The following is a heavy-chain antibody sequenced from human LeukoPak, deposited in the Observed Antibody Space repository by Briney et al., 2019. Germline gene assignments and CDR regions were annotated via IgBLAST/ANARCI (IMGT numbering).Heavy chain of an antibody. Sequence: GASVKVSCKASGYTFTSYGISWVRQAPGQGLEWMGWISAYNGNTNYAQKLQGRVTMTTDTSTSTAYMELSSLRSEDTAVYYCATLRITMIRADAFDIWGQGTMVTVSS. D-gene: IGHD3-22*01. CDR3: ATLRITMIRADAFDI. CDR2: ISAYNGNT. CDR1: GYTFTSYG. J-gene: IGHJ3*02. V-gene: IGHV1-18*01.